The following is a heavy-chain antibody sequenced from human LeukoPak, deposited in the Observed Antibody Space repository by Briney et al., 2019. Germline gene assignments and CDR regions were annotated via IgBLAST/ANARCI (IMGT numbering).Heavy chain of an antibody. CDR1: GYSISSGYY. D-gene: IGHD4-17*01. CDR3: ARGIYDDYERWFGP. CDR2: IYHSGTT. J-gene: IGHJ5*02. V-gene: IGHV4-38-2*02. Sequence: SETLSLTCTVSGYSISSGYYWGWIRQPPGQGLEWIGSIYHSGTTYYNPSLKSRVTISVDTSNNQFSLKLSSVTAADTAMYYCARGIYDDYERWFGPWGQGTLVTVSS.